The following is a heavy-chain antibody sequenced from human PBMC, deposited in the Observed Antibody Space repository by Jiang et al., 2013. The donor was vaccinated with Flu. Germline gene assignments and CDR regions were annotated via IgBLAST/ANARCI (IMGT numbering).Heavy chain of an antibody. D-gene: IGHD5-24*01. Sequence: GLVKPSETLSLTCTVSGGSISSYYWSWIRQPPGKGLEWIGYISNSGSTNYNPSLRSRVTISVDTSKNQISLKLNSLTAADTAVYYCARDRRPSIYNGLDVWGQGTTVTVSS. V-gene: IGHV4-59*01. J-gene: IGHJ6*02. CDR2: ISNSGST. CDR3: ARDRRPSIYNGLDV. CDR1: GGSISSYY.